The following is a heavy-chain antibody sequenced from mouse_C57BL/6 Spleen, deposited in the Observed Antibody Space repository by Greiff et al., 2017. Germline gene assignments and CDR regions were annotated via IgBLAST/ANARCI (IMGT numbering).Heavy chain of an antibody. CDR2: ISYDGSN. D-gene: IGHD1-1*01. Sequence: EVHLVESGPGLVKPSQSLSLTCSVTGYSITSGYYWNWIRQFPGNKLEWMGYISYDGSNNYNPSLKNRISITRDTSKNQFFLKLNSVTTEDTATYYCAITTVVAGAMDYWGQGTSVTVSS. CDR1: GYSITSGYY. V-gene: IGHV3-6*01. J-gene: IGHJ4*01. CDR3: AITTVVAGAMDY.